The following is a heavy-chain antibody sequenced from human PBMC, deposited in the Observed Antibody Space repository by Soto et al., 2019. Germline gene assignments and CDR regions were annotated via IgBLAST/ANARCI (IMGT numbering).Heavy chain of an antibody. CDR2: ISGSGGST. CDR3: AKDHEYSSSWLSSNNWFDP. Sequence: EVQLLESGGGLVQPGGSLRLSCAASGFTFSSYAMSWVRQAPGKGLEWVSAISGSGGSTYYADSVKGRFTISRDNSKNTLYLQMNSLRAEDTAVYYCAKDHEYSSSWLSSNNWFDPWGQGTLVTVSS. J-gene: IGHJ5*02. CDR1: GFTFSSYA. D-gene: IGHD6-13*01. V-gene: IGHV3-23*01.